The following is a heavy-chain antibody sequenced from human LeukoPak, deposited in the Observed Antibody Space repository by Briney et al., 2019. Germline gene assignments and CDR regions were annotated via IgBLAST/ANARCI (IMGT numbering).Heavy chain of an antibody. J-gene: IGHJ4*02. CDR3: ARGSEWLSTDY. CDR2: IYYSGST. Sequence: SETLSLTCTVSGGSISSGNFYWSWIRQPPGKGLEWIGYIYYSGSTYYNPSLKSRVTISVDTSKNQFSLKLSSVTAVDTAVYYCARGSEWLSTDYWGQGTLVTVSS. D-gene: IGHD3-3*01. CDR1: GGSISSGNFY. V-gene: IGHV4-30-4*01.